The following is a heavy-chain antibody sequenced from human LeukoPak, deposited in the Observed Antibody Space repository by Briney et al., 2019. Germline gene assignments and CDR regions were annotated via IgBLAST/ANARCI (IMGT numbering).Heavy chain of an antibody. CDR1: GFTVSSNY. CDR3: AKDWYYDSSGYYSIRAFDY. Sequence: GGSLRLSCAASGFTVSSNYMSWVRQAPGKGLEWVSVIYSGGSTYYADSVKGRFTISRDNSKNTLYLQMNSLRAEDTAVYYCAKDWYYDSSGYYSIRAFDYWGQGTLVTVSS. V-gene: IGHV3-53*01. J-gene: IGHJ4*02. D-gene: IGHD3-22*01. CDR2: IYSGGST.